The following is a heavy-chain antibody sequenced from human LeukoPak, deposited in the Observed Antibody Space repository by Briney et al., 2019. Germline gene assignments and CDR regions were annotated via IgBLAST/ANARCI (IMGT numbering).Heavy chain of an antibody. D-gene: IGHD3-22*01. CDR3: ASESMIVVADDAFDI. CDR1: GYTFTSYY. J-gene: IGHJ3*02. CDR2: INPSGGST. Sequence: GASVKVSCKASGYTFTSYYMHWVRQAPGQGLEWMGIINPSGGSTSYAQKFQGRVTMTRDTSISTAYMELSRLRSDDTAVYYCASESMIVVADDAFDIWGQGTMVTVSS. V-gene: IGHV1-46*01.